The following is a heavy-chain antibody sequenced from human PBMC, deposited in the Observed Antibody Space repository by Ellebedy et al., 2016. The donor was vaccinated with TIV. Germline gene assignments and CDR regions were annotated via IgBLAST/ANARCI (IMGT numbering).Heavy chain of an antibody. CDR1: GFTFTPYS. J-gene: IGHJ3*02. D-gene: IGHD7-27*01. CDR3: ARDMGWGNERINDAFDI. V-gene: IGHV3-48*04. Sequence: GESLKISCAAYGFTFTPYSMNWVRQAPGQGLEWVSYISHSSITINYADSVKGRFTVSRDNAKNSLFLQMNSLRAEDTAVYYCARDMGWGNERINDAFDIWGQGTMVTVSS. CDR2: ISHSSITI.